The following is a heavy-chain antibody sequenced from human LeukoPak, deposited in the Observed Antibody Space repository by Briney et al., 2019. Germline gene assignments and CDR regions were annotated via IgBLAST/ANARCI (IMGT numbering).Heavy chain of an antibody. Sequence: ASVKVSCKASGYTFTGYYMHWVRQAPGQGLEWMGWINPNSGGTNYAQKFQGRVTMTRDTSISTAYMELSNLRSEDTAVYYCARAGGDSSGYYNPFDYWGQGTLVTVSS. J-gene: IGHJ4*02. V-gene: IGHV1-2*02. CDR2: INPNSGGT. CDR1: GYTFTGYY. D-gene: IGHD3-22*01. CDR3: ARAGGDSSGYYNPFDY.